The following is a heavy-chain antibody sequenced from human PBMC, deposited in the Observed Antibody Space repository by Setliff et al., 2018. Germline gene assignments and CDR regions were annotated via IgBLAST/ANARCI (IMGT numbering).Heavy chain of an antibody. V-gene: IGHV1-46*01. CDR1: GYTLSRHY. D-gene: IGHD2-8*01. J-gene: IGHJ4*02. CDR3: ARDPGFHSGTWCLGD. Sequence: ASVKVSCKATGYTLSRHYMHWARQAPGQGLEWMGIINPGGGSASIVQKFQGRVTMTSDTSTSTVYMEVTGLTSEDTAVYYCARDPGFHSGTWCLGDWGQGTQVTVSS. CDR2: INPGGGSA.